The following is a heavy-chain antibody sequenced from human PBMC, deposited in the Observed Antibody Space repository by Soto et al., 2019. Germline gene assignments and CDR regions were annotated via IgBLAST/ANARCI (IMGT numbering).Heavy chain of an antibody. J-gene: IGHJ4*02. V-gene: IGHV3-23*01. CDR3: AKDDTGIYTVTPRY. CDR1: GFTFSSYA. Sequence: PGGSLRLSCAASGFTFSSYAMSWVRQAPGKGLEWVSAISGSGGSTYYADSVKGRFTISRDNSKNTLYLQMNSLRAEDTVVYYCAKDDTGIYTVTPRYWGQGTLVTVSS. CDR2: ISGSGGST. D-gene: IGHD4-17*01.